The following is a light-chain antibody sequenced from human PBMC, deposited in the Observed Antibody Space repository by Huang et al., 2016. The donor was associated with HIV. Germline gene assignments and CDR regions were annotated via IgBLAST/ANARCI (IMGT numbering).Light chain of an antibody. Sequence: IRMTQSPSSLSASTGDRVTITCRARQHIDTYLAWYQHKQGSAPKLLIYGASTLQTDVPSGFSGNGSGTDFTLNINCLQSEDVAIYYCQHYYNYPLIFGPGTRVD. CDR2: GAS. V-gene: IGKV1-8*01. J-gene: IGKJ3*01. CDR1: QHIDTY. CDR3: QHYYNYPLI.